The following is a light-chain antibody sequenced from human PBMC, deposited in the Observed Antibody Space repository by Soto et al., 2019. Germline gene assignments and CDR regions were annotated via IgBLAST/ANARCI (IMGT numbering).Light chain of an antibody. Sequence: EIVLAQSPATLSVSPGERVTLSCRATQTIGNKLAWYLQRPGQAPRLLIYGVYTRASGIPDRFSGSGSGTDFTLTISSLEPADFGVYYCQQRHNWPITFGQGTRLEIK. CDR1: QTIGNK. V-gene: IGKV3-11*01. J-gene: IGKJ5*01. CDR2: GVY. CDR3: QQRHNWPIT.